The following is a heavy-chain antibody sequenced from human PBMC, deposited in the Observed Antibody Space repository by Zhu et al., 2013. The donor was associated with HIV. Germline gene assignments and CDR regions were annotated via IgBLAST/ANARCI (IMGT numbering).Heavy chain of an antibody. J-gene: IGHJ4*02. CDR2: INAGNGNT. D-gene: IGHD3-10*01. CDR1: GYTFTGYA. V-gene: IGHV1-3*01. Sequence: QVQLVQSGAEVKKPGASVKVSCEASGYTFTGYAMHWVRQAPGQRLEWMGWINAGNGNTKYSQKFQGRVTITRDTSASTAYMELSSLRSEDTAVYYCARYHGSGSNDYWGQGTLVTVSS. CDR3: ARYHGSGSNDY.